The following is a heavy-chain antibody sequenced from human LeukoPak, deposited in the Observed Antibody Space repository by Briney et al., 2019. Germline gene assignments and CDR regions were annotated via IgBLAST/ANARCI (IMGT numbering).Heavy chain of an antibody. V-gene: IGHV3-20*04. J-gene: IGHJ4*02. D-gene: IGHD3-10*01. CDR3: ARVQDRYYSGSGFDY. CDR2: INWNGGGT. CDR1: GLTFDDYG. Sequence: GGSLRHSCAASGLTFDDYGMSWVRQAPGKGLEWVSGINWNGGGTGYADSVKGRFTIARDNAKNSLYLVMNSLRAEDTAFYYCARVQDRYYSGSGFDYWGQGTLVTVSS.